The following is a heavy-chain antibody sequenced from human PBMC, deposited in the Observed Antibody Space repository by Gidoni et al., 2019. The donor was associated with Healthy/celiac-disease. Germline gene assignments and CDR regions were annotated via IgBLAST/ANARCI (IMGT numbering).Heavy chain of an antibody. CDR1: GFTFGAYA. V-gene: IGHV3-49*05. D-gene: IGHD3-22*01. CDR3: TRGGSIDDSSGYYIDY. J-gene: IGHJ4*02. Sequence: EVQLVESGGGLVKPGRSLRLSCTASGFTFGAYAMSWFRQAPGKGLEWVGFIRSKAYGGTTEYAASVKGRFTISRDDSKSIAYLQMNSLKTEDTAVYYCTRGGSIDDSSGYYIDYWGQGTLVTVSS. CDR2: IRSKAYGGTT.